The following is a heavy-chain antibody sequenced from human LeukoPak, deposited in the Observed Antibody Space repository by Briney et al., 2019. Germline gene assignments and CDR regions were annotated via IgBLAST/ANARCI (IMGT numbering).Heavy chain of an antibody. Sequence: GGSLRLSCAASGFTFDDYGMSWVRQAPGKGLEWVSGINWNGGSTGYADSVKGRFTISRDNAENSLYLQMNSLRAEDTALYYCARARGGSYYYYYMDVWGKGTTVTVSS. V-gene: IGHV3-20*04. CDR2: INWNGGST. J-gene: IGHJ6*03. CDR3: ARARGGSYYYYYMDV. D-gene: IGHD1-26*01. CDR1: GFTFDDYG.